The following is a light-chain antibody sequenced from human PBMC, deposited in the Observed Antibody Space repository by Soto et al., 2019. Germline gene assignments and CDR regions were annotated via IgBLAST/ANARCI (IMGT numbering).Light chain of an antibody. CDR1: SSDVSGYNY. CDR2: EVS. CDR3: SSYTSSNTYV. V-gene: IGLV2-14*01. J-gene: IGLJ1*01. Sequence: QSALTQPASVSGSPGQSITISCTGTSSDVSGYNYVSWYQQHPGKAPKLMIYEVSNRPSGVSNRFSGSKSGNTASLTISGLQAEDEADYYCSSYTSSNTYVFGTGPKLTVL.